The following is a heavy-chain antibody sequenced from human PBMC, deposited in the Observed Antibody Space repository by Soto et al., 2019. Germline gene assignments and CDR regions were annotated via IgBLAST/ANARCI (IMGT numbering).Heavy chain of an antibody. CDR1: GGSISSGDYS. CDR3: ARGVTVFGLVSRFWFDP. D-gene: IGHD3-3*01. CDR2: VYNSGIT. J-gene: IGHJ5*02. Sequence: SETLSLTCTVSGGSISSGDYSWSWVRQSPGKGLEWIGHVYNSGITYYNPSLKSRAVISIDTSRNQFSLRLNSLTAADRAVYFCARGVTVFGLVSRFWFDPWGQGTVVTVSS. V-gene: IGHV4-30-4*01.